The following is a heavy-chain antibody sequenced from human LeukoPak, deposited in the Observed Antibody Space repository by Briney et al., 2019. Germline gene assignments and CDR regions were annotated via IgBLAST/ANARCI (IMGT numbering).Heavy chain of an antibody. D-gene: IGHD1-14*01. CDR3: ARHDGMGYSYMDV. Sequence: KSSETLSLTCTVSGGSISSSSYYWGWIRQPPGKGLEWIGSIYYSGSTYYNPSLKSRVTISVDTSKNQFSLKLSSVTAADTAVYYCARHDGMGYSYMDVWGKGTTVTVSS. J-gene: IGHJ6*03. CDR2: IYYSGST. CDR1: GGSISSSSYY. V-gene: IGHV4-39*01.